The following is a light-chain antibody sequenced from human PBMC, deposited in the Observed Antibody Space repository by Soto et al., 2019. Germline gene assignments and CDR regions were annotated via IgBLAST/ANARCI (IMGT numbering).Light chain of an antibody. J-gene: IGKJ4*01. CDR1: QSVSSPY. Sequence: EIVLTQSPGTLSLSPGERATLSCRASQSVSSPYLAWYQQKPGQAPRLLIFGASSRATGIPDRFSGSGSGTDFTLNISSLEPEDSAVYYCQQRSNWPLTFGGGTRVEIK. V-gene: IGKV3D-20*02. CDR3: QQRSNWPLT. CDR2: GAS.